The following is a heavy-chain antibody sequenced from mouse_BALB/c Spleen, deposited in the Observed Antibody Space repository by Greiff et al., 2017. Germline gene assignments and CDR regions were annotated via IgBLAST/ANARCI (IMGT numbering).Heavy chain of an antibody. J-gene: IGHJ2*01. CDR1: GFTFSSYG. CDR2: ISSGGSYT. V-gene: IGHV5-6*01. CDR3: ARHGSTATAFDD. D-gene: IGHD1-2*01. Sequence: EVNVVESGGDLVKPGGSLKLSCAASGFTFSSYGMSWVRQTPDKRLEWVATISSGGSYTYYPDSVKGRFTISRDNAKNTLYLQMSSLKSEDTAMYYCARHGSTATAFDDWGQGTTLTVSS.